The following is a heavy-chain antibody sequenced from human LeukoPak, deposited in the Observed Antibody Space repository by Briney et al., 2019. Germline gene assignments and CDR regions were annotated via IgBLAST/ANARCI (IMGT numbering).Heavy chain of an antibody. CDR1: GYTFTSYG. CDR2: ISAYNGNT. Sequence: ASVKVSCKASGYTFTSYGISWVRQAPGQGLEWMGWISAYNGNTNYAQKLQGRVTMTTDTSTSTAYMELRSLRSDDTAVYYCARSTVTPLGYYYGMDVWGQGTTVTDSS. V-gene: IGHV1-18*01. D-gene: IGHD4-17*01. J-gene: IGHJ6*02. CDR3: ARSTVTPLGYYYGMDV.